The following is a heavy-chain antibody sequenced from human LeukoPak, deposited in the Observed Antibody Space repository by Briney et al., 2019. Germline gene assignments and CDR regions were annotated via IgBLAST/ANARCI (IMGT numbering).Heavy chain of an antibody. Sequence: GGSLRLSCAASGFTFSSYAISWVRQAPGKGLEWVSAISGSGGYTYYADSVKGRFTISRDNSKNTLYLQMNSLRAEDTAVYYCAKNWGATIYYAFDIWGHGTMVTVSS. D-gene: IGHD5-12*01. CDR3: AKNWGATIYYAFDI. CDR1: GFTFSSYA. J-gene: IGHJ3*02. CDR2: ISGSGGYT. V-gene: IGHV3-23*01.